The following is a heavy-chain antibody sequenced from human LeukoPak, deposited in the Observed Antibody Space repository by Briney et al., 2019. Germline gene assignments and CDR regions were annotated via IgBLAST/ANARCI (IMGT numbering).Heavy chain of an antibody. D-gene: IGHD5-12*01. V-gene: IGHV4-59*01. J-gene: IGHJ4*02. CDR3: VRGGGYERIFDY. Sequence: KPSETLSLTCTVSGGPISSYYWSWIRQPPGKGLEWIGDIYYSGSTNYNPSLRSRVTISVDTSKRQFSLKLSSVTAADTAVYYCVRGGGYERIFDYWGQGTLVTVSS. CDR1: GGPISSYY. CDR2: IYYSGST.